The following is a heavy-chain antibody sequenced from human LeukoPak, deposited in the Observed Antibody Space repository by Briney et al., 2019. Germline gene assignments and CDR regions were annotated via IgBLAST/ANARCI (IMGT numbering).Heavy chain of an antibody. CDR3: VRASTVTPKLGFDY. V-gene: IGHV1-2*02. CDR2: INPNTVGT. Sequence: ASVTVSCKASGYTFTSYVISWVRQAPGQGRDWMGWINPNTVGTHSAQKFKGRVTMPRDTSISTAYMVLSRLQSDDTDVYCCVRASTVTPKLGFDYWGEGGLVTVSS. D-gene: IGHD4-17*01. CDR1: GYTFTSYV. J-gene: IGHJ4*02.